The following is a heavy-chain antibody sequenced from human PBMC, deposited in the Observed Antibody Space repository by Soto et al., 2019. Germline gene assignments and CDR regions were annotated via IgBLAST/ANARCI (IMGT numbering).Heavy chain of an antibody. J-gene: IGHJ4*02. Sequence: SHTRSLPCAVSGCSVSSNSAAWNWIRQSPSRGLEWLGRTYYRSKWYNDYAVSVKSRITINPDTSKNQFSLQLNSVTPEDTAVYYCAREEYSSSSSLGYWGQGTLVTVSS. D-gene: IGHD6-6*01. CDR1: GCSVSSNSAA. V-gene: IGHV6-1*01. CDR2: TYYRSKWYN. CDR3: AREEYSSSSSLGY.